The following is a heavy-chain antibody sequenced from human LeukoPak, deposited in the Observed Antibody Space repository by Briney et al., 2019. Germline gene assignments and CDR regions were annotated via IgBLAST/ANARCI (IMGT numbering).Heavy chain of an antibody. Sequence: ASVKVSCKASGYTFTGYYMHWVRQAPGQGLEWMGWINPKSGVTNFAQYFQGRVTMTRDTSSTTVYMELTRLRSDDTAVYFCARARPNLYYFDFWGQGTLVTVSS. CDR3: ARARPNLYYFDF. CDR2: INPKSGVT. V-gene: IGHV1-2*02. J-gene: IGHJ4*02. CDR1: GYTFTGYY.